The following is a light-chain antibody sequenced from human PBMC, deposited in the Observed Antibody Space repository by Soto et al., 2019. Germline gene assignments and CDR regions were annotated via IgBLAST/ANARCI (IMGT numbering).Light chain of an antibody. V-gene: IGKV3-20*01. CDR3: QQYQSLT. Sequence: EIVLTQSPCTLSLSPGERATLSCRTSQSVSSNYLAWYRQKPGQAPRLLIYGASSRATGIPDRFSGSGSGTDFTLTISRLEPEDFAVYYCQQYQSLTFGGGTKVDIK. CDR1: QSVSSNY. CDR2: GAS. J-gene: IGKJ4*01.